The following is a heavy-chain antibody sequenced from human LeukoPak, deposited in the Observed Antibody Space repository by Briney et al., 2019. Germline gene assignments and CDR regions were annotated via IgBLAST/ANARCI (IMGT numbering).Heavy chain of an antibody. D-gene: IGHD3-10*01. V-gene: IGHV3-74*01. CDR1: GFTFSSYW. CDR2: INSDGSST. J-gene: IGHJ4*02. CDR3: AKAFGTYYFDY. Sequence: PGGSLRLSCAASGFTFSSYWMHWVRQAPGKGLVWVSRINSDGSSTSYADSVKGRFTISRDNSKNTLYLQMNSLRAEDTAVYYCAKAFGTYYFDYWGQGTLVTVPS.